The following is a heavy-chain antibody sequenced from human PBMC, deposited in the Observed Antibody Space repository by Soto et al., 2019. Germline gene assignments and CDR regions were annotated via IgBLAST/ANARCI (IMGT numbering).Heavy chain of an antibody. CDR2: IYYSGST. V-gene: IGHV4-61*01. D-gene: IGHD3-3*01. Sequence: SETLSLTCTVSGGSVSSGSYYWSWIRQPPGKGLEWIGYIYYSGSTNYNPSLKSRVTISVDTSKNQFSLKLSSVTAADTAVYYCARGRTIFGVVIPHAPSYFDYWGQGTLVTVSS. J-gene: IGHJ4*02. CDR3: ARGRTIFGVVIPHAPSYFDY. CDR1: GGSVSSGSYY.